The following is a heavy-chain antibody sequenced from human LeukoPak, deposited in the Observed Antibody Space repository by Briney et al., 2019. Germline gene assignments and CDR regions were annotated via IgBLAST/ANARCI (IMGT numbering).Heavy chain of an antibody. J-gene: IGHJ6*03. Sequence: PSETLSLTCTVSGYSISSGYYWGWIRQPPGKGLEWIGSIFHSGSTYYNPSLKSRVTISLDTSKNQFSLKLSSVTAADTAVYYCARLRSGSYYFGSPNSLYYYYMDVWGKGTTVTISS. CDR2: IFHSGST. CDR3: ARLRSGSYYFGSPNSLYYYYMDV. CDR1: GYSISSGYY. V-gene: IGHV4-38-2*02. D-gene: IGHD3-10*01.